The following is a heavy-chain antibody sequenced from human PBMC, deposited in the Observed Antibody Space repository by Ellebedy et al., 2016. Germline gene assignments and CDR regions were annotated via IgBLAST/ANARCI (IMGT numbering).Heavy chain of an antibody. CDR3: AREYKGSGNWFDP. D-gene: IGHD3-10*01. J-gene: IGHJ5*02. V-gene: IGHV1-8*01. CDR1: GYTFTSDD. Sequence: ASVKVSCXASGYTFTSDDINWVRQATGQGLEWMGWMNPNSGNTGYAQNFQGRVTMTRNTSITTAYMELSSLRPEDTAVYYCAREYKGSGNWFDPWGQGTLVTVSS. CDR2: MNPNSGNT.